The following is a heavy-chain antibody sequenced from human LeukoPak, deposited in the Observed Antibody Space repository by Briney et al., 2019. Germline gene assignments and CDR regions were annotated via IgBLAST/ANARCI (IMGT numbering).Heavy chain of an antibody. Sequence: SQTLSLTCTVSGGSISSGDYFWSWIRQPAGKGLEWIGRIYSSGTTDYSPFLKSRVTMSVDTSKNQFSLKLTSVTAADTAIYYCARWRSAGLDYWGQGNQVTVSS. CDR2: IYSSGTT. V-gene: IGHV4-61*02. CDR1: GGSISSGDYF. J-gene: IGHJ4*02. D-gene: IGHD6-19*01. CDR3: ARWRSAGLDY.